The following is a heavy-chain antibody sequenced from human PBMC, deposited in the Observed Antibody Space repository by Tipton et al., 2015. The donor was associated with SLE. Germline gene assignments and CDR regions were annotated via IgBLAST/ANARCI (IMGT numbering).Heavy chain of an antibody. V-gene: IGHV4-30-4*01. CDR2: IYYSGST. CDR1: GGSISSGDYY. J-gene: IGHJ2*01. D-gene: IGHD3-10*01. CDR3: ARGTRGWYFEL. Sequence: TLSLTCAVSGGSISSGDYYWSWIRQPPGKGLEWIGYIYYSGSTYYNPSLKSRVTISVDTSKNQFSLKLSSVTAADTAVYYCARGTRGWYFELWGRGTLVTVSS.